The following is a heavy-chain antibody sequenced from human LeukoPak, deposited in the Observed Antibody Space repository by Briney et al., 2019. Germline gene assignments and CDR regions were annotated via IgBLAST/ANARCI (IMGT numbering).Heavy chain of an antibody. CDR3: ARRYRGDSPLDY. V-gene: IGHV3-30*03. CDR2: MSFDGTNT. D-gene: IGHD4-17*01. Sequence: GRSLRLSCAASGFTFSSYGMHWVRQAPGEGLQWVAVMSFDGTNTYYADSVKGRFTISRDNSKNTFYLQMNDLSPEDTAVYYCARRYRGDSPLDYWGRGTLVTVSS. CDR1: GFTFSSYG. J-gene: IGHJ4*02.